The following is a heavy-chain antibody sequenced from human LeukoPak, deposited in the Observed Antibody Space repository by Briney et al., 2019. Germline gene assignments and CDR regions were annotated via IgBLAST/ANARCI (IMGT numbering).Heavy chain of an antibody. CDR3: AKADITMIVVAAFDI. V-gene: IGHV3-43*02. J-gene: IGHJ3*02. CDR1: GFTFDDYA. Sequence: AGGSLRLSCAASGFTFDDYAMHWVRQAPGKGLEWVSLISGDGGSTYYADSVKGRFTISRDNSKNSLCLQMNSLRTEDTALYYCAKADITMIVVAAFDIWGQGTMVTVSS. D-gene: IGHD3-22*01. CDR2: ISGDGGST.